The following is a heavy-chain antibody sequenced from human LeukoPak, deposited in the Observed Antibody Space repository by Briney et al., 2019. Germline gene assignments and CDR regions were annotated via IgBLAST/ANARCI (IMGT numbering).Heavy chain of an antibody. CDR1: GGSISSYY. Sequence: SETLSLTCTVSGGSISSYYWSWIRQPPGKGLEWIGYINYSGSTKYNPSLKSRVTISVDTSKNQFSLKVSSVTAADTAFYYCARHPSSSGPYYFDYWGQGTLVTVSS. V-gene: IGHV4-59*08. CDR2: INYSGST. D-gene: IGHD6-19*01. J-gene: IGHJ4*02. CDR3: ARHPSSSGPYYFDY.